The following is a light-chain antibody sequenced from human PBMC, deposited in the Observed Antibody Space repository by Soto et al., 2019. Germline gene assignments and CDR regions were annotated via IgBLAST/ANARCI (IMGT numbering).Light chain of an antibody. J-gene: IGKJ3*01. CDR2: AAS. Sequence: DILMTQYPSSLSASVGDRVRITCRASQSINTYLNWYQQKAGQAPQLLIYAASTLQSGVPSRFSGSGSGTDFTLTISSLQAEDFATYYCQQSYSSPFTFGPGTKVDSK. CDR1: QSINTY. CDR3: QQSYSSPFT. V-gene: IGKV1-39*01.